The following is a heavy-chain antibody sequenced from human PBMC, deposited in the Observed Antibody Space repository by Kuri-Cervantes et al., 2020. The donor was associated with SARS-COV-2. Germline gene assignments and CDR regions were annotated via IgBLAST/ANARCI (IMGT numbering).Heavy chain of an antibody. CDR3: ARATAGRPSIRMKGGIYDLES. D-gene: IGHD6-6*01. V-gene: IGHV1-8*01. CDR1: GYTFTSYD. J-gene: IGHJ4*02. Sequence: ASVKVSCKASGYTFTSYDINWVRQATGQGLEWMGWMNPNSGNTGYAQKFQGRVTMTRNTSTSTAYMELSSLRSEDTAVYYCARATAGRPSIRMKGGIYDLESWGQGTLVTVSS. CDR2: MNPNSGNT.